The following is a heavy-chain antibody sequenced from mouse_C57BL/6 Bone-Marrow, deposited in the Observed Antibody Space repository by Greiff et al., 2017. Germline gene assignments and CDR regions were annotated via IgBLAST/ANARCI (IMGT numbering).Heavy chain of an antibody. CDR3: ARSHYDGYRDY. Sequence: QVQLKQSGAELVTPGASVKISCKASGYAFSSYWMNWVKQRPGKGLEWIGQIYPGDGDTNYNQKFKGKSTLTVDKSSSTAYMQLSSLTSEDSAVYYCARSHYDGYRDYWGQGTTLTVSS. CDR1: GYAFSSYW. CDR2: IYPGDGDT. D-gene: IGHD2-3*01. J-gene: IGHJ2*01. V-gene: IGHV1-80*01.